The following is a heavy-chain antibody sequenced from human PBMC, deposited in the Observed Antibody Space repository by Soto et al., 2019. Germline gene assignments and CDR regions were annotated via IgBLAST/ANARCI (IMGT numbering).Heavy chain of an antibody. CDR2: INQDGSDK. D-gene: IGHD3-10*01. J-gene: IGHJ5*02. Sequence: GESQRISCTASGLNFRNHGRTWVRQVSGKGLEWVANINQDGSDKYYAESVKGRFTISRDNVKNLLSLQMNSLRVEDTAVYYCARSCRHTLDPWGQGALVTVSS. CDR1: GLNFRNHG. CDR3: ARSCRHTLDP. V-gene: IGHV3-7*01.